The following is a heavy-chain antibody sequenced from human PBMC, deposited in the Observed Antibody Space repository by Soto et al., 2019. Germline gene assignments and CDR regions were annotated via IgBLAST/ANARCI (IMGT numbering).Heavy chain of an antibody. D-gene: IGHD6-19*01. CDR2: IIPIFGTA. CDR1: GGTFSSYA. J-gene: IGHJ6*02. Sequence: ASVKVSCKASGGTFSSYAISWVRQAPGQGLEWMGGIIPIFGTANYAQKFQGRVTITADESTSTAYMELSSLRSEDTAVYYCARNTGYSSGWYHYYYGMDVWGQGTTVTVSS. CDR3: ARNTGYSSGWYHYYYGMDV. V-gene: IGHV1-69*13.